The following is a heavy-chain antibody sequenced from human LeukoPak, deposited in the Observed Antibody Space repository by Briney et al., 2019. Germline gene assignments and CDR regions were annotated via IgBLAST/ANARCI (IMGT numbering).Heavy chain of an antibody. J-gene: IGHJ6*03. V-gene: IGHV4-61*05. D-gene: IGHD3-10*01. Sequence: SETLSLTCTVSGGSISSSSYYWGWIRQPPGKGLEWIGYIYYSGSTNYNPSLKSRVTISVDTSKNQFSLKLSSVTAADTAVYYCARDYAVSGYYYMDVWGKGTTVTISS. CDR2: IYYSGST. CDR1: GGSISSSSYY. CDR3: ARDYAVSGYYYMDV.